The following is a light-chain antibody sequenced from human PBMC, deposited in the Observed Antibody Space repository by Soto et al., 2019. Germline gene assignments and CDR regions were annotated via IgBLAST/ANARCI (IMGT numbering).Light chain of an antibody. J-gene: IGKJ2*01. CDR2: SVS. Sequence: DIVMTQSPLSLPVTPGEPASISCRYSQSLLHSNGYNYLDWYMQKPGQSPQLLIYSVSNRAAGVPDRFSGSESGTDFTLQISRVEAEDVGTYYCMQAVQPPRTFGPGTKLEIK. CDR3: MQAVQPPRT. CDR1: QSLLHSNGYNY. V-gene: IGKV2-28*01.